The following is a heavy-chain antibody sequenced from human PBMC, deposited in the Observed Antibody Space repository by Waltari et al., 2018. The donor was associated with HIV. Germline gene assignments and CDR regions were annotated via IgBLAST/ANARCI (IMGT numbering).Heavy chain of an antibody. CDR3: VRDDPGYEPIDY. J-gene: IGHJ4*02. Sequence: VRLMESGGGLVEPGGSLTISCAASAFTFPQYTMNWIRHIPGKGLEWLASISRDNRESYFIDSIKGRFTISRDNAANSVFLHMDRLRVDDTARYFCVRDDPGYEPIDYWGRGTLVTVSS. CDR2: ISRDNRES. CDR1: AFTFPQYT. V-gene: IGHV3-21*02. D-gene: IGHD2-2*01.